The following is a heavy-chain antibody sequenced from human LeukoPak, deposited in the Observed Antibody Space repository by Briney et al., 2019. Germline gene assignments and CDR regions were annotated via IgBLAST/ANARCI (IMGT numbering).Heavy chain of an antibody. CDR3: ARVSFHYHSGNYGWYFDS. J-gene: IGHJ4*02. CDR1: GGSISGQN. Sequence: SDTLSLICSFSGGSISGQNGSLIRLPLGKGLMAILYVYNTRITRYNPSLKSRVTITVDTTKNQVPLRLPSVAAADTADYYCARVSFHYHSGNYGWYFDSWGQGTLVTVSS. V-gene: IGHV4-59*11. CDR2: VYNTRIT. D-gene: IGHD3-10*01.